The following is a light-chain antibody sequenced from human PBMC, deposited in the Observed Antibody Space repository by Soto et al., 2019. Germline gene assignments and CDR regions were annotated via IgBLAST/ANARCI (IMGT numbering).Light chain of an antibody. Sequence: DIQMTQSPSSLSASVGDRVTITCRASQGIRNDLGWYQQKPGKAPKRLIYAASILQSGVPSRFSGSGSGTEFTLTISSVQPDDFATYYCQYWDDYSWTFGQGTKVEIK. CDR3: QYWDDYSWT. CDR1: QGIRND. V-gene: IGKV1-17*01. CDR2: AAS. J-gene: IGKJ1*01.